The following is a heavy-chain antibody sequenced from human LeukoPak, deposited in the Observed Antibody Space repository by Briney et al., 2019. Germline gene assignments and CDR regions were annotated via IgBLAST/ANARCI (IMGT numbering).Heavy chain of an antibody. CDR3: ARHSANNWYFDL. CDR2: IHSGGST. CDR1: GFTVSNTY. V-gene: IGHV3-66*04. J-gene: IGHJ2*01. D-gene: IGHD3-10*01. Sequence: PGGSLRLSSAASGFTVSNTYMNWVRQAPGKGLEWVSVIHSGGSTYYADSVKGRFTLFRDTSKNTLLLQMTSLRADDTAVYYCARHSANNWYFDLWGRGTLVTVSS.